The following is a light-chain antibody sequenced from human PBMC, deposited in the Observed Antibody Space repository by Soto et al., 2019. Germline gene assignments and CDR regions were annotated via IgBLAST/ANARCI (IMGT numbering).Light chain of an antibody. CDR1: SGNIANNY. V-gene: IGLV6-57*04. CDR3: QSYDAKNRYWV. CDR2: DDD. Sequence: NFMLTQPLSVSDSPGMTVTISCTRSSGNIANNYVQWYQQRPGSAPATLIFDDDQRPSGVPDRFSAFVDVSSNSASLTISGLKSDDEADYYCQSYDAKNRYWVLGGGTKLTVL. J-gene: IGLJ3*02.